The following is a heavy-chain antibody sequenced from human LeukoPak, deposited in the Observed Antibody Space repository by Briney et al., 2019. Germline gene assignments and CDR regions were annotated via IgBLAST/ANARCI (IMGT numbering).Heavy chain of an antibody. CDR3: ARAGLDYYDSSGYWRAFDI. V-gene: IGHV1-69*06. CDR1: GGTFSSYA. J-gene: IGHJ3*02. CDR2: IIPIFGTA. D-gene: IGHD3-22*01. Sequence: GASVKVSCKASGGTFSSYAISWVRQAPGQGLEWMGGIIPIFGTANYAQKFQGRVTITADKSTSTAYMELSSLRSEDTAVYYCARAGLDYYDSSGYWRAFDIWGQGTMVTVSS.